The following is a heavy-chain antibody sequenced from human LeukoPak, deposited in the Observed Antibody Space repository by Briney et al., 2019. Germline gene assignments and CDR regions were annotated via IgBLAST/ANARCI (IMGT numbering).Heavy chain of an antibody. CDR1: GYTFTSYD. CDR3: ARTYYYDTDYYYYYGMDV. J-gene: IGHJ6*02. D-gene: IGHD3-22*01. Sequence: VASVKVSCEASGYTFTSYDINWVRQATGQGLEWMGWMNPNSGNTGYAQKFQGRVTMTRNTSISTAYMELSSLRSEDTAVYYCARTYYYDTDYYYYYGMDVWGQGTTVTVSS. V-gene: IGHV1-8*01. CDR2: MNPNSGNT.